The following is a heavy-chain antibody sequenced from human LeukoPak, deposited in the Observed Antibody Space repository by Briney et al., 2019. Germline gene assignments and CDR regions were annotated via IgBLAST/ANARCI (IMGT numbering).Heavy chain of an antibody. CDR2: ISSSSSYI. J-gene: IGHJ6*03. CDR3: ARDQGARPHHYYYMDV. V-gene: IGHV3-21*01. D-gene: IGHD6-6*01. Sequence: GGSLRLSCAASGFTFSSYSMNWVRQAPGKGLEWVSSISSSSSYIYYADSVKGRFTISRDNAKNSLYLQMNSLRAEDTAVYYCARDQGARPHHYYYMDVWGKGTTVTVSS. CDR1: GFTFSSYS.